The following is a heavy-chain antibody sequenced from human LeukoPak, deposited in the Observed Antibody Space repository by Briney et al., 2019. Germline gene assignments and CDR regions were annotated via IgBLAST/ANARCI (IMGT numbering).Heavy chain of an antibody. D-gene: IGHD5-12*01. CDR1: GGSISSSSYY. CDR2: IYYSGST. J-gene: IGHJ5*02. V-gene: IGHV4-39*01. CDR3: ARLTATSWFDP. Sequence: PSETLSLTCTVPGGSISSSSYYWGWIRQPPGKGLEWIGSIYYSGSTYYNPSLKSRVTISVDTSKNQFSLKLSSVTAADTAVYYCARLTATSWFDPWGQGTLVTVSS.